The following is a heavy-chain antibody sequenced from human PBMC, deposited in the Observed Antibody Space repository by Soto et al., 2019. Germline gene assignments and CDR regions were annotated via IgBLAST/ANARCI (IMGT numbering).Heavy chain of an antibody. J-gene: IGHJ6*02. CDR1: GFTFSGYA. D-gene: IGHD6-6*01. CDR3: AQDMSTSSSEWRDYHGLDV. CDR2: ITGTGGRT. Sequence: EVQLLESGGGLVQPGESLRLSCAASGFTFSGYAMNWVRQAPGKGLEWVSVITGTGGRTYYADSVKGRLTISRDNSKNTLYLQIPCLRAEDTAVYYGAQDMSTSSSEWRDYHGLDVWGQGTTVTVS. V-gene: IGHV3-23*01.